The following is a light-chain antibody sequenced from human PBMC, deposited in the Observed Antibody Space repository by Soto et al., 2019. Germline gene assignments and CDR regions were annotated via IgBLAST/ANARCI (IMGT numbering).Light chain of an antibody. Sequence: IVLTQSPATLSLSPGERATLSCRASQSVIRYLAWYQQRPGQAPRLLIYGASTRATDMPGRFSGRGSGTEFTLTINSLQSEDFAVYYCQQYRNWPRTFGQGTKVDIK. V-gene: IGKV3-15*01. CDR3: QQYRNWPRT. CDR1: QSVIRY. CDR2: GAS. J-gene: IGKJ1*01.